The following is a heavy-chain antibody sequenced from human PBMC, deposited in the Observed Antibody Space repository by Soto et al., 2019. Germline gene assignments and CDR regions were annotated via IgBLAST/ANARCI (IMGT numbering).Heavy chain of an antibody. V-gene: IGHV1-69*12. CDR2: IIPIFGTA. Sequence: QVQLVQSGAEVKKPGSSVKVSCKASGGTFSSYAISWVRQAPGQGLEWMGGIIPIFGTANYAPKFQGRVTITADEYTSIAYMELSSLRSEDTAVYYCAREGDCSGGSCYSDLNWFDPWGQGTLVTVSS. D-gene: IGHD2-15*01. CDR3: AREGDCSGGSCYSDLNWFDP. J-gene: IGHJ5*02. CDR1: GGTFSSYA.